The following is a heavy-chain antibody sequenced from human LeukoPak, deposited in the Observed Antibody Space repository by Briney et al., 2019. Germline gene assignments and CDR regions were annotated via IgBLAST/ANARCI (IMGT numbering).Heavy chain of an antibody. J-gene: IGHJ4*02. Sequence: SETLSLTCAVYGGSFSGYYWSWIRQPPGKGLEWIGEINHSGSTNYNPSLKSQVTISVDTSKNQFSLKLSSVTAADTAVYYCAACSGGSCYGGYFDYWGQGTLVTVSS. CDR3: AACSGGSCYGGYFDY. CDR1: GGSFSGYY. V-gene: IGHV4-34*01. CDR2: INHSGST. D-gene: IGHD2-15*01.